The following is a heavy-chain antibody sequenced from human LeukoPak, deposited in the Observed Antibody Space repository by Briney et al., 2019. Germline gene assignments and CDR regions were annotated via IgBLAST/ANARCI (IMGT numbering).Heavy chain of an antibody. CDR1: GFTFTSSA. CDR3: AAMEYCSGGSCYSDAFDI. D-gene: IGHD2-15*01. CDR2: IVVGSGNT. Sequence: SVKVSCKASGFTFTSSAMQWVRQARGQRLEWIGWIVVGSGNTNYAQKFQERVTITRDMSTSTAYMELSSLRSEDTAVYYCAAMEYCSGGSCYSDAFDIWGQGTMVTVSS. V-gene: IGHV1-58*02. J-gene: IGHJ3*02.